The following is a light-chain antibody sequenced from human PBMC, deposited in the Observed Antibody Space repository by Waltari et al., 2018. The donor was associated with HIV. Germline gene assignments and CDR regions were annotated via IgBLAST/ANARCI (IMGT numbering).Light chain of an antibody. Sequence: IQLTQSSSFLSSSVGDKVTITCRAGRSVTSYLAWHQQKPGNAPKLLIYAASTLQSGVPSRFSGSGSVTEFTLTISSLQPEEFATYFCQYLDTYPIFGGGTKVEVK. CDR3: QYLDTYPI. V-gene: IGKV1-9*01. CDR2: AAS. CDR1: RSVTSY. J-gene: IGKJ4*01.